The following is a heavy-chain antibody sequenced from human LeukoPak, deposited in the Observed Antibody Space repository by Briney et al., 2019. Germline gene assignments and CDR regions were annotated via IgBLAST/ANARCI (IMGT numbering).Heavy chain of an antibody. CDR2: IYYSGST. V-gene: IGHV4-30-4*08. Sequence: SPSQTPSLTCTVSGGSISSGDYYWSWIRQPPGKGLEWIGYIYYSGSTYYNPSLKSRVTISVDTSKNQFSLKLSSVTAADTAVYYCAGSDFDYGGNRPVDYWGQGTLVTVSS. CDR3: AGSDFDYGGNRPVDY. D-gene: IGHD4-23*01. J-gene: IGHJ4*02. CDR1: GGSISSGDYY.